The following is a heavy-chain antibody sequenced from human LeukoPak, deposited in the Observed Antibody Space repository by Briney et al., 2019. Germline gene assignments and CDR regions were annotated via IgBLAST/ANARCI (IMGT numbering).Heavy chain of an antibody. V-gene: IGHV1-2*06. CDR1: GYTFTGYY. CDR2: INPNSGGT. Sequence: ASVTVSCTASGYTFTGYYMHWVRQAPGRGLEWMGRINPNSGGTNYAQKFQGRVTMTRDTSISTAYMELSRLRSDDTAVYYCTRDRGYDYFFDYWGQGTLVTASS. D-gene: IGHD5-12*01. J-gene: IGHJ4*02. CDR3: TRDRGYDYFFDY.